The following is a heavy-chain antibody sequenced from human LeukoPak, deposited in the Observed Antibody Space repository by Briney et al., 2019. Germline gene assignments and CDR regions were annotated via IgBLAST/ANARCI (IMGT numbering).Heavy chain of an antibody. D-gene: IGHD3-22*01. CDR1: GYTFTSYD. CDR2: MNPNSGNT. Sequence: GASVKVSCKASGYTFTSYDINWVRQATGQGLEWMGWMNPNSGNTGYAQKFQGRVTMTRNTSISTAYMELSSLRSEDTAVYYCAREAPSYYYYDSSGYREFDYWGQGTLVTVSS. CDR3: AREAPSYYYYDSSGYREFDY. J-gene: IGHJ4*02. V-gene: IGHV1-8*01.